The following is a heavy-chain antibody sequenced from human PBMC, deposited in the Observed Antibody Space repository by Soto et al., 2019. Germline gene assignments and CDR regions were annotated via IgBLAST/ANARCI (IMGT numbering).Heavy chain of an antibody. J-gene: IGHJ5*02. V-gene: IGHV1-18*01. CDR2: ISAYNGNT. Sequence: GASVKVSCKASGYTFTSYGISWVRQAPGQGLEWMGWISAYNGNTNYAQKLQGRVTMTTDTSTSTAYMELRSLRSDDTAVYYCATWRPGYCSSATCYQAFDPWGQGTLVTVSS. D-gene: IGHD2-2*03. CDR3: ATWRPGYCSSATCYQAFDP. CDR1: GYTFTSYG.